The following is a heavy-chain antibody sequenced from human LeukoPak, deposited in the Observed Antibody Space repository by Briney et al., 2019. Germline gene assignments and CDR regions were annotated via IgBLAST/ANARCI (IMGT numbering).Heavy chain of an antibody. CDR1: GFTFSSYA. D-gene: IGHD3-3*01. J-gene: IGHJ4*02. CDR2: ISATNT. CDR3: AKETPYKAFWSGRNY. Sequence: PGGSLRLSCAASGFTFSSYAMSWVRQAPGKGLEWVSAISATNTYYADSVKGRFTISRDNSKNTLYLQMNSLRAEDTAVYYCAKETPYKAFWSGRNYWGQGALVTVSS. V-gene: IGHV3-23*01.